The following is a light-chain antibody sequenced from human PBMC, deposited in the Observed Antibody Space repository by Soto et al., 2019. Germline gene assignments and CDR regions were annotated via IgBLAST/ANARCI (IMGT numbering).Light chain of an antibody. Sequence: DIQMTQSPSTLSASVGDRATITCRASQSISSRLAWYQQKPGKAPKLPIYKASSLESGVPSRFSGSGSGTEFTLTISSLQPDDFATYYCQQYNSYPWTFGQGTKVEIK. J-gene: IGKJ1*01. CDR1: QSISSR. CDR3: QQYNSYPWT. V-gene: IGKV1-5*03. CDR2: KAS.